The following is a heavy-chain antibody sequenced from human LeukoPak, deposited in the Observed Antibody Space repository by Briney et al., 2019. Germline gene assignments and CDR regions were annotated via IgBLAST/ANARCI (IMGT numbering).Heavy chain of an antibody. Sequence: GGSLRLSCAASGFSLSGYWMTWVRQAPGKGLEWVANIKDDGSRKHDVDSARGRFTISRDDAKNSLYLDMNSLRAEDTAVYYCARECIDGYYESSGYDLWGQGTLVTVSS. CDR2: IKDDGSRK. D-gene: IGHD3-22*01. J-gene: IGHJ4*02. CDR1: GFSLSGYW. CDR3: ARECIDGYYESSGYDL. V-gene: IGHV3-7*01.